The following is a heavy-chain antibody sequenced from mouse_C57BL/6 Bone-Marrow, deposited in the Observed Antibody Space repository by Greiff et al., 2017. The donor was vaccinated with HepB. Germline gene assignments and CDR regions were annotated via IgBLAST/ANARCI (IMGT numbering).Heavy chain of an antibody. D-gene: IGHD2-12*01. Sequence: QVQLQQPGAELVKPGASVKMSCKASGYTFTSYWITWVKQRPGQGLEWIGDIYPGSGSTNYNEKFKSKATLTVDPSSSTAYMQLSSLTSEDSAVYYCASRRRWTGYAMDYWGQGTSVTVSS. CDR1: GYTFTSYW. V-gene: IGHV1-55*01. CDR3: ASRRRWTGYAMDY. CDR2: IYPGSGST. J-gene: IGHJ4*01.